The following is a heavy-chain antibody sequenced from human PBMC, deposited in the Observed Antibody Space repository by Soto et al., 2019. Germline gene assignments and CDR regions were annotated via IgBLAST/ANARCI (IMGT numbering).Heavy chain of an antibody. Sequence: EVQLVESGGDLVKPGGSLRLSCAASGFAFSNAWMSWVRQTPGKVLEWVGRFINKNDGRARDYAAPVKGRCTISRDDSKNTLYLQMSSLESEDTAVYYCAAGTGHTDFDYWGQGTLVNVSS. V-gene: IGHV3-15*01. J-gene: IGHJ4*02. CDR1: GFAFSNAW. CDR3: AAGTGHTDFDY. CDR2: FINKNDGRAR. D-gene: IGHD2-2*02.